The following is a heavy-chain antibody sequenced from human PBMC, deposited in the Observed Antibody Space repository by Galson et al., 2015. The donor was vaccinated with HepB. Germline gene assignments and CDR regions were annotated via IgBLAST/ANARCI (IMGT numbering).Heavy chain of an antibody. CDR1: RFTFSSYG. Sequence: SLRLSCAASRFTFSSYGMHWVRQAPGKGLEWVAFIRYDGSNKYYADSVKGRFTISRDNSENTLYLQMNSLRSEDTAMYYCARGWHYDSSGYESYDYWGQGTLVTVSS. D-gene: IGHD3-22*01. CDR3: ARGWHYDSSGYESYDY. V-gene: IGHV3-30*02. CDR2: IRYDGSNK. J-gene: IGHJ4*02.